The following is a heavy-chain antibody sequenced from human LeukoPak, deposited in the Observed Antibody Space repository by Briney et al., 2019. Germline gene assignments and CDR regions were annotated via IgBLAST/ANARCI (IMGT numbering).Heavy chain of an antibody. V-gene: IGHV3-11*01. CDR1: GFTFSDYY. CDR2: ISSSGSTI. J-gene: IGHJ4*02. Sequence: GGSLRLSCAASGFTFSDYYMSWIRQAPGKGLEWVSYISSSGSTIYYADSVKGRFIISRDNAKNSLYLQMNSLRAEDTAVYYCARRAGSYSHSYDYWDQGTLVTVSS. D-gene: IGHD2-15*01. CDR3: ARRAGSYSHSYDY.